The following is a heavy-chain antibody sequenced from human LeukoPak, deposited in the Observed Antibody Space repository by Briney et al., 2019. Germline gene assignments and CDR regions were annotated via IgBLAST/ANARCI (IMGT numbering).Heavy chain of an antibody. V-gene: IGHV1-69*13. CDR1: GYTFTSYY. J-gene: IGHJ5*02. CDR2: IIPIFGTA. D-gene: IGHD6-6*01. Sequence: ASVKVSCKASGYTFTSYYMHWVRQAPGQGLEWMGGIIPIFGTANYAQKFQGRVTITADESTSTAYMELSSLRSGDTAVYYCARRWGIAARQAVNWFDPWGQGTLVTVSS. CDR3: ARRWGIAARQAVNWFDP.